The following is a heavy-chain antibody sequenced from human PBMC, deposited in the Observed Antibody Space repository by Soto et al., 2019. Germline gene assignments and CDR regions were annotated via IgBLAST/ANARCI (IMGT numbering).Heavy chain of an antibody. D-gene: IGHD3-3*01. J-gene: IGHJ6*02. CDR2: ISYDGSNK. Sequence: GGSLRLSCAASGFTFSSYAMHWVRQAPGKGLERVAVISYDGSNKYYADSVKGRFTISRDNSKNTLYLQMNSLRAEDTAVYYCARSLYYXFWSGYYWGGYYYGMDVWGQGTTVTVSS. CDR1: GFTFSSYA. V-gene: IGHV3-30-3*01. CDR3: ARSLYYXFWSGYYWGGYYYGMDV.